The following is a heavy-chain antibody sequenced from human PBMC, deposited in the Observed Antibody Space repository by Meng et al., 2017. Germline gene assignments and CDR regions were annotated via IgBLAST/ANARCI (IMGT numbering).Heavy chain of an antibody. V-gene: IGHV4-34*01. CDR1: GGSFSGYY. D-gene: IGHD3-10*01. CDR2: INHSGST. Sequence: QGQLPPWGAGLLQPSETLALTCAVYGGSFSGYYWSWIRQPPGKGLEWIGEINHSGSTNYNPSLKSRVTISVDTSKNQFSLKLSSVTAADTAVYYCARVPGGIGAADYWGQGTLVTVSS. J-gene: IGHJ4*02. CDR3: ARVPGGIGAADY.